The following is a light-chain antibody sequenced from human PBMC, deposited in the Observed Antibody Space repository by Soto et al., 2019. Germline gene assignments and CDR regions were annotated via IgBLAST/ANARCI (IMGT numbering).Light chain of an antibody. Sequence: QSVLTQPPSASGAPGQRVTISCSGSSFNIGSHSVNWYQQLPGTAPRVLIYSVNQRPSGVPDRFSGSKSGTSASLAISGLPSEDEADYYCAAWDDSLNGGVFGGGTKLTVL. CDR1: SFNIGSHS. CDR3: AAWDDSLNGGV. V-gene: IGLV1-44*01. CDR2: SVN. J-gene: IGLJ3*02.